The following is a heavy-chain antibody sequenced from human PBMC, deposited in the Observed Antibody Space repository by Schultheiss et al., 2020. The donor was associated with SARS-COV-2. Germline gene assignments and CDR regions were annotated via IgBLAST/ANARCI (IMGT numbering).Heavy chain of an antibody. CDR2: IYYSGST. D-gene: IGHD1-14*01. Sequence: SETLSLTCTVSGGSISSYYWSWIRQPPGKGLEWIGYIYYSGSTNYNPSLKSRVTISVDTSKNQFSLKLSSVTAADTAVYYCARHDFNNAKTYFDFWGQGTLVTVSS. CDR1: GGSISSYY. V-gene: IGHV4-59*08. CDR3: ARHDFNNAKTYFDF. J-gene: IGHJ4*02.